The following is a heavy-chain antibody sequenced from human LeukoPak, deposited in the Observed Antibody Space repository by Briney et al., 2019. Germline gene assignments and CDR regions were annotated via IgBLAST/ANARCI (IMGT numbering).Heavy chain of an antibody. Sequence: SETLSLNCTLPAGAITSYYWSWLRQPPGKGLEGIGYIYYSASPNYSPSRKRRVTISVDTAKNQFSLKLSSVTAADTAVYYCARGDKGYSSSCYVWGQGTLVTVSS. V-gene: IGHV4-59*01. J-gene: IGHJ4*02. D-gene: IGHD6-13*01. CDR3: ARGDKGYSSSCYV. CDR2: IYYSASP. CDR1: AGAITSYY.